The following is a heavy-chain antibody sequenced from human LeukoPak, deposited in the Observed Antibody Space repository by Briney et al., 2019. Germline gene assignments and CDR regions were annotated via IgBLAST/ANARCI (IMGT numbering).Heavy chain of an antibody. CDR3: ARVSAMVSVSWFDP. CDR2: ISSSSSYI. J-gene: IGHJ5*02. V-gene: IGHV3-21*01. D-gene: IGHD5-18*01. Sequence: GGSLRLSCAASGFTFSSYSMNWVRQAPGKGLEWVSSISSSSSYIYYADSVKGRFTIYRDNAKNSLYLQMDSLRAEDTAVYYCARVSAMVSVSWFDPWGQATLVTDCS. CDR1: GFTFSSYS.